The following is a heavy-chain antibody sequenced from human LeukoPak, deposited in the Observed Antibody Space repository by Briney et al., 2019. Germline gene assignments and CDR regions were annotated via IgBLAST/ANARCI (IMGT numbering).Heavy chain of an antibody. CDR3: FVYDSSGYHNWFDP. D-gene: IGHD3-22*01. V-gene: IGHV1-2*02. Sequence: GASVKVSCKASRYTFTGYYMHWVRQAPGQGLEWMGWINPNSGGTNYAQKFQGRVTMTRDTSISTAYMELSRLRSDDTAVYYCFVYDSSGYHNWFDPWGQGTLVTVSS. CDR1: RYTFTGYY. CDR2: INPNSGGT. J-gene: IGHJ5*02.